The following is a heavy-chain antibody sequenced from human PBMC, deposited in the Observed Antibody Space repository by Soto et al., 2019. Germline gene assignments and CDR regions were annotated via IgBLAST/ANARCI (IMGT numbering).Heavy chain of an antibody. CDR2: ISDDGTRK. J-gene: IGHJ4*02. D-gene: IGHD4-4*01. CDR1: GFTFTRYA. CDR3: ATVQLATCPRLDS. V-gene: IGHV3-30*04. Sequence: QVQLVESGGGGVQPGRALRLSCAASGFTFTRYAMHWVRQAPGKGLAWVALISDDGTRKDYADSVKGRFTISRDNSKNTVSLQMTSLSVDDTAVYYWATVQLATCPRLDSCGQANLVTLSS.